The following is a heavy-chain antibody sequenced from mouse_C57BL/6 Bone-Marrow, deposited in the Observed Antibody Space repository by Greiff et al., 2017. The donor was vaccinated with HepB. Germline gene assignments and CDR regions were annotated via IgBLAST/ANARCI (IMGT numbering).Heavy chain of an antibody. CDR2: IYPGDGDT. V-gene: IGHV1-82*01. CDR1: GYAFSSSW. CDR3: AREFYYYGGRDY. Sequence: QVQLKQSGPELVKPGASVKISCKASGYAFSSSWMNWVKQRPGKGLEWIGRIYPGDGDTNYNGKFKGKATLTADKSSSTAYMQLSSLTSEDSAVYFCAREFYYYGGRDYWGQGTTLTVSS. J-gene: IGHJ2*01. D-gene: IGHD1-1*01.